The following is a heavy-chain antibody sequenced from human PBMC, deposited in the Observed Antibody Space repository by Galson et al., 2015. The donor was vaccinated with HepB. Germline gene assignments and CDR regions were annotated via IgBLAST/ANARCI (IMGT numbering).Heavy chain of an antibody. CDR2: IYSDGRI. CDR1: GLTVNSNY. CDR3: ARQLNSGSYSDC. V-gene: IGHV3-53*01. Sequence: SLRLSCAASGLTVNSNYMSWVRQVPGKGLEWVSVIYSDGRIYYADSVKGRFTISRDDSKNIVYLQMNSLRAEDTAIYYCARQLNSGSYSDCWGQGTLVTVSS. D-gene: IGHD1-26*01. J-gene: IGHJ4*02.